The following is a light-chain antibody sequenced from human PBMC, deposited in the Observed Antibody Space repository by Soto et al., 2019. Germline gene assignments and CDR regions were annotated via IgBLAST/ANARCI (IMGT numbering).Light chain of an antibody. CDR2: GAS. CDR1: QSVSSK. J-gene: IGKJ1*01. V-gene: IGKV3-15*01. Sequence: MVMTQSPATLSVSPGERATLSCRASQSVSSKLGWYQEKPGQAPRLLIYGASARATGIPARFSGRGSGTEFTLTISSLQSEDFAVYYCQQYNKWPWTFGPGTKVEIK. CDR3: QQYNKWPWT.